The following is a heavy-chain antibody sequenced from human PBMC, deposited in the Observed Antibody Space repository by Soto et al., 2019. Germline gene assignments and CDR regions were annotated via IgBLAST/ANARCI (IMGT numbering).Heavy chain of an antibody. V-gene: IGHV1-46*01. CDR3: ARVISGGSPKAMDV. J-gene: IGHJ6*02. CDR2: INTSGGGT. Sequence: ASVKVSCKASGYTFTSYYMHWVRQAPGQGLEWLGIINTSGGGTSYAQKFQGRVSMTRDTSTGTVYMELSSLRSEDTAVYYCARVISGGSPKAMDVWGQGTTVTVSS. CDR1: GYTFTSYY. D-gene: IGHD2-15*01.